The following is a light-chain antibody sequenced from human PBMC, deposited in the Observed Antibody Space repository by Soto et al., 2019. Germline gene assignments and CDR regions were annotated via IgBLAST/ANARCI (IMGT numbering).Light chain of an antibody. J-gene: IGKJ5*01. V-gene: IGKV1-39*01. Sequence: DVQMTQSPSSLSASVGDRVTITCRASQSISSYLNWYQQKPGKAPKLLIYAASSLQSGLPSRFSGSGSGTDFTLTISSLQPEDFAVYYCQQYNNWPPTFGQGTRLEI. CDR1: QSISSY. CDR2: AAS. CDR3: QQYNNWPPT.